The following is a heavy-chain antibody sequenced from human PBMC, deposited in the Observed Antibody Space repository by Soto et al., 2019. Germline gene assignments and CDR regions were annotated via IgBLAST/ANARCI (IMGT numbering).Heavy chain of an antibody. CDR3: ASGQVVAAQH. Sequence: QLQLQESGSGLVKPSQTLSLTCAVSGGSISSGGYPWSWIRQPPGKGLEWIGYSYHSGSTYYNPSLNSRVTISVDRSKTQFSLKLSSVTAADTAVYYCASGQVVAAQHWGQGTLVTVSS. CDR1: GGSISSGGYP. D-gene: IGHD2-15*01. CDR2: SYHSGST. V-gene: IGHV4-30-2*01. J-gene: IGHJ4*02.